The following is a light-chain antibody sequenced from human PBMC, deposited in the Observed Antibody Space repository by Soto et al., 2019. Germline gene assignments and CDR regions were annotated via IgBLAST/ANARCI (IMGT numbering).Light chain of an antibody. Sequence: DIRMTQSPSSLSASVGDRVTITCRASQSIRSYLNWYHQQPGKAPKLLIYSASTLQSGVPSRFSGSGSGTDFTLTINSLQPEDFATYFCQQSYSAPWTFGQGTKMDIK. CDR2: SAS. CDR1: QSIRSY. J-gene: IGKJ1*01. CDR3: QQSYSAPWT. V-gene: IGKV1-39*01.